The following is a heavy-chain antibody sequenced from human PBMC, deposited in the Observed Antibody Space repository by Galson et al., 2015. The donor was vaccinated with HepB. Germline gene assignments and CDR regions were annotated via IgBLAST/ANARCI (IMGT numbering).Heavy chain of an antibody. CDR1: GYTFTSYA. CDR3: ARDQWLATYDAFDI. D-gene: IGHD6-19*01. Sequence: SVKVSCKASGYTFTSYAMHWVRQAPGQRLEWMGWINAGNGNTKYSQKFQGRVTITRDTSASTAYMELSGLRSEDTAVYYCARDQWLATYDAFDIWGQGTMVTVSS. J-gene: IGHJ3*02. CDR2: INAGNGNT. V-gene: IGHV1-3*01.